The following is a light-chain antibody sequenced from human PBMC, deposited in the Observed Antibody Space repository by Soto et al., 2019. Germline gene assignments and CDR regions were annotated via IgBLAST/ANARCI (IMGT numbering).Light chain of an antibody. Sequence: EIVLTQSPGTLSLSPRERATLSCRASQSVSSSYLAWYQQKPGQAPRLLIYGASSRATGIPDRFSGSGSGTDFTLTISRLEPEDFAVYYCQQYSRAPPTFGQGTKVDIK. CDR3: QQYSRAPPT. CDR2: GAS. V-gene: IGKV3-20*01. CDR1: QSVSSSY. J-gene: IGKJ1*01.